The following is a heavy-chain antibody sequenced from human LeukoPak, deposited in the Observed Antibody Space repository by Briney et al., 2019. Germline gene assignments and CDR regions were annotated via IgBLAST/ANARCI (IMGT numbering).Heavy chain of an antibody. Sequence: SGGSLRLSCAASGFTFSSYAMSWVRQAPGKGLEWVSLISGSTSSTYYADSVKSRFTISRDNSKNTPYLQMNSLRAEDAAVYYCAKAYGGYHFDYWGQGTLVTVSS. V-gene: IGHV3-23*01. CDR1: GFTFSSYA. J-gene: IGHJ4*02. CDR2: ISGSTSST. CDR3: AKAYGGYHFDY. D-gene: IGHD1-1*01.